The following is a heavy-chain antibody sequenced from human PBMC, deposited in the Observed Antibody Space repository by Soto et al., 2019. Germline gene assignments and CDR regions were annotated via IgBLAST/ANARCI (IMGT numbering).Heavy chain of an antibody. CDR1: GDSLTNNHW. Sequence: QLQLRASGPGLVQPSGTLSLTCDVSGDSLTNNHWWSWVRQAPGKGLEWIGEIWHTGRPNYNPSLKSRVAISIDKSKNQFSLKLSSVTVADTAVYYCVRDSRTGCSSINCYMHWGQGTLVTVSS. CDR2: IWHTGRP. J-gene: IGHJ4*02. D-gene: IGHD2-15*01. V-gene: IGHV4-4*02. CDR3: VRDSRTGCSSINCYMH.